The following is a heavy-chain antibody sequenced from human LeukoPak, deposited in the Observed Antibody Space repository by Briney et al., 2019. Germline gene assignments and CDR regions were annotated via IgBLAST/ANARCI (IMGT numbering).Heavy chain of an antibody. Sequence: SVKVSCKASGGTFSSYAISWVRQAPGQGLEWMGGIIPIFGTANYAQKFQGRVTITTDESTSTAYMELSSLRSEDTAVYYCARDLWAAPDYGDYSDYWGQGTLVTVSS. CDR2: IIPIFGTA. CDR1: GGTFSSYA. D-gene: IGHD4-17*01. CDR3: ARDLWAAPDYGDYSDY. V-gene: IGHV1-69*05. J-gene: IGHJ4*02.